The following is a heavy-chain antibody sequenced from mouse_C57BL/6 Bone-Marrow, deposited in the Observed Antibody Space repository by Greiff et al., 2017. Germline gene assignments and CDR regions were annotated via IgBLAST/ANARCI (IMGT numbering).Heavy chain of an antibody. J-gene: IGHJ1*03. V-gene: IGHV5-6*02. CDR1: GFTFSSYG. CDR3: ARRGDGRDWYFDV. Sequence: EVTLMESGGDLVKPGGSLKLSCAASGFTFSSYGMSWVRQTPDKRLEWVATISSGGSYTYYPDSVKGRFTISRDNAKNTLYLQMSSLKSEYTAMYYCARRGDGRDWYFDVWGTGTTVTVSS. CDR2: ISSGGSYT.